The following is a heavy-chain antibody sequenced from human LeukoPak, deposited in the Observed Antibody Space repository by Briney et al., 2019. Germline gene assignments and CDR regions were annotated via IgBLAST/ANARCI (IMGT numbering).Heavy chain of an antibody. CDR3: ARGPYSGGYGAYYYYDMGV. CDR2: IPTRSSYM. V-gene: IGHV3-21*01. Sequence: GGSLRLFCAASGFIFSAYNMNWARRTWGKGLEWVSSIPTRSSYMFSADSVRGRFTISRDNAENSLYLQMNSLRDENTAVYYCARGPYSGGYGAYYYYDMGVWGKGTTVTVSS. D-gene: IGHD6-19*01. J-gene: IGHJ6*03. CDR1: GFIFSAYN.